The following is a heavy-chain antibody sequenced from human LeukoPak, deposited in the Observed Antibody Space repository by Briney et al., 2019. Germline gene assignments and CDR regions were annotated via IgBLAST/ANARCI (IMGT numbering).Heavy chain of an antibody. V-gene: IGHV3-66*01. CDR3: ARASSGWNYFDY. CDR1: GFTVSSNY. Sequence: GGSLRLSCAASGFTVSSNYMSWVRQAPGKGLGWVSVIYSGGHTFSADSVKGRFTISRDNSKNTLYLQMNSLRVEDTAVYYCARASSGWNYFDYWGQGTLVTVSS. J-gene: IGHJ4*02. D-gene: IGHD6-19*01. CDR2: IYSGGHT.